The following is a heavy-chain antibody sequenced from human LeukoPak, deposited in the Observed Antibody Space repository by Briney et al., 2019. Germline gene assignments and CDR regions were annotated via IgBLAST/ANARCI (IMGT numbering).Heavy chain of an antibody. CDR3: ARDKDFGFDY. CDR2: FSTSSGTI. V-gene: IGHV3-48*02. J-gene: IGHJ4*02. Sequence: GGSLILSCAASGFTFSSYAMSWVRQAPGKGLEWVSYFSTSSGTISYADSVKGRFTISRDDAKNSLYLQMNSLRDEDTAVYYCARDKDFGFDYWGQGTLVTVSS. CDR1: GFTFSSYA. D-gene: IGHD3-10*01.